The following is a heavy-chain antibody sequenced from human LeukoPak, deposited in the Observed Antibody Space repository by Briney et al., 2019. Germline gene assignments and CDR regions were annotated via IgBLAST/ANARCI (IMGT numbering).Heavy chain of an antibody. D-gene: IGHD4-11*01. V-gene: IGHV4-38-2*01. CDR1: DYSISSDYF. CDR2: IYHSGST. CDR3: ARGNSNYYYMDV. J-gene: IGHJ6*03. Sequence: SETLSLTCAVSDYSISSDYFWGWIRQPPGKGLEWIGNIYHSGSTYYNPSLKSRVTISVDTSKNQFSLKLSSVTAADTAVYYCARGNSNYYYMDVWGKGTTVTVSS.